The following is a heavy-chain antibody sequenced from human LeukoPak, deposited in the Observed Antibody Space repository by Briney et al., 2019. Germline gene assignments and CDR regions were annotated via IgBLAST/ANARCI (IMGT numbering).Heavy chain of an antibody. CDR1: GGSISSSSYY. CDR2: IYYSGST. CDR3: ARAHSSSWYKWNLNWFDP. D-gene: IGHD6-13*01. Sequence: SETLSLTCTVSGGSISSSSYYWGWIRQPPGKGLEWIGSIYYSGSTYYNPSLKSRVTISVDTSKNQFSLKLSSVTAADTAVYYCARAHSSSWYKWNLNWFDPWGQGTLVTVSS. J-gene: IGHJ5*02. V-gene: IGHV4-39*07.